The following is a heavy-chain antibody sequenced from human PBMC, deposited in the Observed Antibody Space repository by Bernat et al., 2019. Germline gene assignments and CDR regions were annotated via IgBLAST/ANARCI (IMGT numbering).Heavy chain of an antibody. Sequence: QLQLQESGPGLVKPSETLSLTCTVSGGSISSSSYHWGWIRQPPGKGLEWIGSIYYSGSTYYNPSLKSRVTISVDTSKNQFSLKLSSVTAADTAVYYCARDRGYSSSWNDYWGQGTLVTVSS. CDR2: IYYSGST. V-gene: IGHV4-39*02. J-gene: IGHJ4*02. CDR3: ARDRGYSSSWNDY. CDR1: GGSISSSSYH. D-gene: IGHD6-13*01.